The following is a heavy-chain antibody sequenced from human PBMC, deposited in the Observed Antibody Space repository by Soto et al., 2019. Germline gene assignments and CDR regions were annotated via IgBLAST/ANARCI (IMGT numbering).Heavy chain of an antibody. CDR3: AKGVRYSSSSAFDP. J-gene: IGHJ5*02. D-gene: IGHD6-6*01. CDR2: ISGSGGST. V-gene: IGHV3-23*01. Sequence: GESLKISCAASGFTFSSYAMSWVRQAPGKGLEWVSAISGSGGSTYYADSVKGRFTISRDNSENTLYLQMNSLRAEDTAVYYCAKGVRYSSSSAFDPWGQGTLVTVSS. CDR1: GFTFSSYA.